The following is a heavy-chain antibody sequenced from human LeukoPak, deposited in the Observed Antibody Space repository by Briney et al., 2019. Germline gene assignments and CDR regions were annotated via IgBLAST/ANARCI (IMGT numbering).Heavy chain of an antibody. CDR2: MSAYNGKK. V-gene: IGHV1-18*01. J-gene: IGHJ3*02. CDR1: GYTFSSYG. D-gene: IGHD3-22*01. CDR3: ARGRGYYYDSSGYWGQDAFDI. Sequence: ASVKLSCKASGYTFSSYGISWVRQAPGQGLGWMGGMSAYNGKKNYAQKLKGRVTIPTDTSTSTAYMELRSLRSDDTAVYYCARGRGYYYDSSGYWGQDAFDIWGQGTMVTVSS.